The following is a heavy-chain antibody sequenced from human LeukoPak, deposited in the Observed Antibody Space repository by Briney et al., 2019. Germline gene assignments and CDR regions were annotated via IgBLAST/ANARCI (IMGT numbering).Heavy chain of an antibody. Sequence: ASVKDSCKASGYTFTGYGISWVRQAPGQGLEWMGWISAYNGNTNYAQKLQGRVTMTTDTSTSTAYMELWSLRSDDTAVYYCASTSYYYDSSGYYYWGQGTLVTVSS. CDR3: ASTSYYYDSSGYYY. CDR2: ISAYNGNT. D-gene: IGHD3-22*01. V-gene: IGHV1-18*01. J-gene: IGHJ4*02. CDR1: GYTFTGYG.